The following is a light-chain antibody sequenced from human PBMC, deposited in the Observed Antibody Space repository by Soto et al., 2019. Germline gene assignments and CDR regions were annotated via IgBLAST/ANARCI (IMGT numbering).Light chain of an antibody. V-gene: IGKV3-20*01. CDR1: QSVSSSF. J-gene: IGKJ5*01. CDR2: GAS. Sequence: ESVLTLSPGTRSLSPGERATRARRASQSVSSSFLAWYQQKVGQAPRLLIYGASRRATGIPDRFSGSGSGTDFTLTISRLEPEDFAVYYCQQYVSSPRTFGQGTRLEIK. CDR3: QQYVSSPRT.